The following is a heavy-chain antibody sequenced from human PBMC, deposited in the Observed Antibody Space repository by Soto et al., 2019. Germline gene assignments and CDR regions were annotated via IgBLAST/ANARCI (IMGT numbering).Heavy chain of an antibody. Sequence: PGGSMRLSCEAAGFTFNNYDMSWVRQAPGKGLEWVSIISDSGGNTYYTDFVKGRFTISRDNSKNTLYLQMNSLRAEDTAVYYCAKDDNYDSSGSDWGQGTLVTVSS. CDR2: ISDSGGNT. CDR3: AKDDNYDSSGSD. CDR1: GFTFNNYD. J-gene: IGHJ4*02. D-gene: IGHD3-22*01. V-gene: IGHV3-23*01.